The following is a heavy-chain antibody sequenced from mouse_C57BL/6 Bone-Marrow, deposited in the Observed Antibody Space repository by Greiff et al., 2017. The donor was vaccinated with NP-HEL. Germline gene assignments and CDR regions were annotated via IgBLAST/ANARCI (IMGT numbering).Heavy chain of an antibody. CDR3: ARRGYGSSYWYFDV. Sequence: EVQLQQSGPELVKPGASVKISCKASGYSFTDYNMNWVKQSNGKSLEWIGVINPNYGTTSYNQKFKGKATLTVDQSSSIAYMQLNSLTSEDSAVYYCARRGYGSSYWYFDVWGTGTTVTVSS. D-gene: IGHD1-1*01. J-gene: IGHJ1*03. CDR1: GYSFTDYN. CDR2: INPNYGTT. V-gene: IGHV1-39*01.